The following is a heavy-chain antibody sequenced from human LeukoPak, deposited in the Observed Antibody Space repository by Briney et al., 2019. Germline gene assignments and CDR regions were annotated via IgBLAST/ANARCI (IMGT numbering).Heavy chain of an antibody. Sequence: SVKVPCKASGGTFSSYAISWVRQAPGQGLEWMGGIIPILGTANYAQKFQGRVTITADESTSTAYMELSSLRSEDTAVYYCATKRGYSYGSPHWGQGTLVTVSS. D-gene: IGHD5-18*01. CDR2: IIPILGTA. CDR1: GGTFSSYA. CDR3: ATKRGYSYGSPH. V-gene: IGHV1-69*13. J-gene: IGHJ4*02.